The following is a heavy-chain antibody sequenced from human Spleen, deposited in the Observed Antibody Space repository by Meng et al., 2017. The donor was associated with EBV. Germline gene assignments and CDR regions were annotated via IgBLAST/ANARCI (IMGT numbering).Heavy chain of an antibody. CDR1: GGTFTSHA. Sequence: QVRLVQPGAEVKKPGSSVKVSCKASGGTFTSHAISWVRQAPGQGLEWVGGIDPIFGAPHYAQKFQGRVTVAADESRSSAFMELSSLRSEDTAVFYCVFREYGDFDYWGQGTLVTVSS. CDR2: IDPIFGAP. CDR3: VFREYGDFDY. J-gene: IGHJ4*02. D-gene: IGHD3-10*02. V-gene: IGHV1-69*01.